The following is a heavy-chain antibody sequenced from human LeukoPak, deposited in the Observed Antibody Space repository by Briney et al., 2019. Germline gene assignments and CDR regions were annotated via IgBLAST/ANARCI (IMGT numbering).Heavy chain of an antibody. V-gene: IGHV1-24*01. D-gene: IGHD4-17*01. Sequence: ASVKVSCKVSGYTLTELSMHWVRQAPGKGLEWMGGFDPEDGETIYAQKFQGRVTMTEDTSTDTAYMELSSLRSEDTAVYYCARDPGYGDYDHSQRHAFDIWGQGTMVTVSS. CDR2: FDPEDGET. CDR3: ARDPGYGDYDHSQRHAFDI. CDR1: GYTLTELS. J-gene: IGHJ3*02.